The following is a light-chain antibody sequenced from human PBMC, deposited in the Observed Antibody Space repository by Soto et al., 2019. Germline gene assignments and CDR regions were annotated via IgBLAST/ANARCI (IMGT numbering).Light chain of an antibody. CDR1: QSISSW. Sequence: DIQMTQSPSTLSASVGDRVTITCRASQSISSWLAWYQQKPGKAPKRLIYAASSLHSGVPSRFSGSGSGTEFTLTISSLQPDDFATYYCQQYNSYPYTFGQGTRLEI. CDR3: QQYNSYPYT. CDR2: AAS. J-gene: IGKJ5*01. V-gene: IGKV1-5*01.